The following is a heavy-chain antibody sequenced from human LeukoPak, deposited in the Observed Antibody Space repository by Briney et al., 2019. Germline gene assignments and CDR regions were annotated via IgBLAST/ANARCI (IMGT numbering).Heavy chain of an antibody. CDR2: ISYDGSNK. CDR3: ARAQATVTTPVDY. D-gene: IGHD4-17*01. CDR1: GFTFSSYA. Sequence: PGGSLRLTCAASGFTFSSYAMHWVRQAPGKGLEWVAVISYDGSNKYYADSVKGRFTISRDNSKNPLYLQMNSLRAEDTAVYYCARAQATVTTPVDYWGQGTLVTVSS. V-gene: IGHV3-30-3*01. J-gene: IGHJ4*02.